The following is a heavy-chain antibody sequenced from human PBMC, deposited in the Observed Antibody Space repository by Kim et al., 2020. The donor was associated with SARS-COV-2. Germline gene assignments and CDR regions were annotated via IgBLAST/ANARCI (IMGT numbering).Heavy chain of an antibody. V-gene: IGHV3-23*01. J-gene: IGHJ4*01. CDR3: TKRAATAAGTHFYY. D-gene: IGHD2-15*01. CDR2: IGAGRDA. CDR1: GFTFSNYA. Sequence: GGSLRLSCAVSGFTFSNYAMSWVRLAPGKRLEWVAGIGAGRDASYCDSVRGRFTISRDHSANTPSLQIKSLIAADAAADHCTKRAATAAGTHFYY.